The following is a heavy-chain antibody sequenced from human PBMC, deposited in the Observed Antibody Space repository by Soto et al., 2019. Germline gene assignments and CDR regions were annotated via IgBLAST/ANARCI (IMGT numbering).Heavy chain of an antibody. V-gene: IGHV1-3*01. CDR3: ARDCNPYGYYWFEP. Sequence: KFQGRVTITRDTSASTAYMELSSLRSEDTAVYYCARDCNPYGYYWFEPWGQGTLVTVSS. J-gene: IGHJ5*02. D-gene: IGHD5-18*01.